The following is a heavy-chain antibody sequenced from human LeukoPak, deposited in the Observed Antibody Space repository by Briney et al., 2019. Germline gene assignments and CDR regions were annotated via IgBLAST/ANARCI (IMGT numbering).Heavy chain of an antibody. CDR1: GGTFSSYA. Sequence: SVKVSCKASGGTFSSYAISWVRQAPGQGLEWMGGIIPIFGTANYAQKFQGRVTITADESTSTAYMELSSLRSEDTAVYYCAITYYYDSTTLYNWFDPWGQGTLVTVSS. J-gene: IGHJ5*02. V-gene: IGHV1-69*13. CDR3: AITYYYDSTTLYNWFDP. CDR2: IIPIFGTA. D-gene: IGHD3-22*01.